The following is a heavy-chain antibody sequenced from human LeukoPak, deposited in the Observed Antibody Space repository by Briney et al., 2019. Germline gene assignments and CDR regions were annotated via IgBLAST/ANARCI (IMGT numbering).Heavy chain of an antibody. V-gene: IGHV1-24*01. CDR2: FDPEDGET. CDR3: ATGPLLRHFDWLHY. D-gene: IGHD3-9*01. J-gene: IGHJ4*02. CDR1: GYTLTELS. Sequence: ASVKVSCKVSGYTLTELSMHWVRQAPGKGLEWMGGFDPEDGETIYAQKFQGRVTMTEDTSTDTAYMELSSLRSEDTAVYYCATGPLLRHFDWLHYWGQGTLVTVSS.